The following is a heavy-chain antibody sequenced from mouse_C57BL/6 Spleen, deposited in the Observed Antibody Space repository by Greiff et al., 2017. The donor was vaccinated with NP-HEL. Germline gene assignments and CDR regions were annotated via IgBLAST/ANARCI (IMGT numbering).Heavy chain of an antibody. CDR2: IDPSDSET. J-gene: IGHJ3*01. D-gene: IGHD1-1*02. CDR1: GYTFTSYW. V-gene: IGHV1-52*01. CDR3: ARGGGNGGFAY. Sequence: QVQLQQPGAELVRPGSSVKLSCKASGYTFTSYWMHWVKQRPIQGLEWIGNIDPSDSETHYNQKFKDKATLTVDKSSSTAYMQLSSLTSEDSAVYYCARGGGNGGFAYWGQGTLVTVSA.